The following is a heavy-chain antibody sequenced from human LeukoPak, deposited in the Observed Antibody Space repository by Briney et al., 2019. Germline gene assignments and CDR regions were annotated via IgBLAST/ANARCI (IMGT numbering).Heavy chain of an antibody. CDR1: GFTFTSYP. CDR3: AREAYYGSGRSRQPSPV. J-gene: IGHJ4*02. CDR2: ISKDGSDE. D-gene: IGHD3-10*01. V-gene: IGHV3-30*15. Sequence: GGSRGLSCAASGFTFTSYPLYWVRQPPGKGLEWVALISKDGSDEDYADSVKGRFTISRDNSRDTLFLQMSGLRVDDTAVYYCAREAYYGSGRSRQPSPVWGQGTSVTVSS.